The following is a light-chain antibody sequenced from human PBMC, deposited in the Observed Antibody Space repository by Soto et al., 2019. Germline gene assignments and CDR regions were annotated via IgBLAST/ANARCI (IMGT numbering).Light chain of an antibody. CDR1: QTIASNF. CDR3: QQYARSPRT. CDR2: NAA. V-gene: IGKV3-20*01. Sequence: IVLTQSPGTLSLSPGERASLSCRASQTIASNFIAWYQQRPGQAPRLLIYNAASRATGVPAKFSGSGSGKDFSLTITRVEPDDVAVYYCQQYARSPRTFGQGTKLEMK. J-gene: IGKJ1*01.